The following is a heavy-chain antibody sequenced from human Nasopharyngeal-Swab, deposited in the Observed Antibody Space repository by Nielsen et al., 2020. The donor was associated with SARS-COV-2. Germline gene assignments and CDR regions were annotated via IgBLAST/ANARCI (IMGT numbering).Heavy chain of an antibody. J-gene: IGHJ4*02. CDR1: GFTVSSNY. Sequence: LTSAASGFTVSSNYMSWVRQAPGKGLEWVSVIYSGGSTYYADSVKGRFTISRDNSKNTLYLQMNSLRAEDTAVYYCARDPPSYCSGGSCYSDYWGQGTLVTVSS. CDR2: IYSGGST. V-gene: IGHV3-53*01. D-gene: IGHD2-15*01. CDR3: ARDPPSYCSGGSCYSDY.